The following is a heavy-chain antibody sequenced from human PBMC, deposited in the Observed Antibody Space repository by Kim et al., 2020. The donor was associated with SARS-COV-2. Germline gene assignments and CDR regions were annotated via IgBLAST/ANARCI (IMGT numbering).Heavy chain of an antibody. V-gene: IGHV1-69*01. CDR3: ARELRLDYYYYGMDV. D-gene: IGHD3-3*01. J-gene: IGHJ6*02. Sequence: QKFQGRVTITADESTSTAYMELSSLRSEDTAVYYCARELRLDYYYYGMDVWGQGTTVTVSS.